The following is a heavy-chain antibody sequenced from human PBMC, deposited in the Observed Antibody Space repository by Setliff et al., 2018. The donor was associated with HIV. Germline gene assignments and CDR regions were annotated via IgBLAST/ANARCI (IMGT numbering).Heavy chain of an antibody. Sequence: ASVKVSCKASGYTFTDYYMHWVRQAPGQGLEWMGWINPKSGGTNSALKFQGRVTMTRDTSISTAYMELSRLRSDDTAVYYCARDGPTVIEGSYMDVWGKGTTVTVSS. J-gene: IGHJ6*03. D-gene: IGHD4-4*01. CDR1: GYTFTDYY. CDR3: ARDGPTVIEGSYMDV. V-gene: IGHV1-2*02. CDR2: INPKSGGT.